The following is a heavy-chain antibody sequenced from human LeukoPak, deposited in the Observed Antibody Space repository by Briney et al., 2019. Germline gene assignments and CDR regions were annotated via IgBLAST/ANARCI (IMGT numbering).Heavy chain of an antibody. D-gene: IGHD1-26*01. J-gene: IGHJ5*02. V-gene: IGHV4-59*08. CDR3: ARLRFYGSWFDP. CDR1: GGSISSYY. Sequence: PSETLSLTYTVSGGSISSYYWSWIRQPPGKGLEWIGYIYYSGSTNYNPSLKSRVTISVDTSKNQFSLKLSSVTAADTAVYYCARLRFYGSWFDPWGQGTLVTVSS. CDR2: IYYSGST.